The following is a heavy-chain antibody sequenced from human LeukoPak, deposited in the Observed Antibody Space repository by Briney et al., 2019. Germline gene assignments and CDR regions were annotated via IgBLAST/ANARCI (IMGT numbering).Heavy chain of an antibody. D-gene: IGHD6-13*01. CDR3: AKDRILYTSSPIDY. CDR1: GFTFSRYA. Sequence: GGSLRLSCAASGFTFSRYAMHWVRQAPGKGLEWVAVMWFDGSNKYYADSVKGRFTISRDNSNNTLYLQMNSLRAEDTAVYYCAKDRILYTSSPIDYWGQGTLVTVSS. J-gene: IGHJ4*02. CDR2: MWFDGSNK. V-gene: IGHV3-33*06.